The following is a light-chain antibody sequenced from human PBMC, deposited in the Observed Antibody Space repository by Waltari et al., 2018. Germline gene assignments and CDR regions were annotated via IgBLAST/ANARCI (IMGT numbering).Light chain of an antibody. Sequence: QSPLTQPASVSASPGQSITISCTGTSSDIGNDNLVTWYQQHSGKVPKLIIYDGTHRPSGVSTPFSVSKSGNTASLTISGLQEDDEADYSCCSYAVSSTLVFGGGTKVTVL. CDR2: DGT. CDR1: SSDIGNDNL. CDR3: CSYAVSSTLV. J-gene: IGLJ2*01. V-gene: IGLV2-23*01.